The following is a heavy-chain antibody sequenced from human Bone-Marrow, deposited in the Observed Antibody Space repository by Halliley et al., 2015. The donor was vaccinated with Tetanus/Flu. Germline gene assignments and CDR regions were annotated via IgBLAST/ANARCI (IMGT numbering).Heavy chain of an antibody. CDR2: VFHSGAT. J-gene: IGHJ3*02. V-gene: IGHV4-30-2*05. CDR3: ARVRDFGNYLNAFDI. D-gene: IGHD4-17*01. Sequence: IVNVFHSGATDSHPSLKSRLTISFDPSKSQFSLRLSSLTAADTAVYYCARVRDFGNYLNAFDIWGQGTLFTVSS.